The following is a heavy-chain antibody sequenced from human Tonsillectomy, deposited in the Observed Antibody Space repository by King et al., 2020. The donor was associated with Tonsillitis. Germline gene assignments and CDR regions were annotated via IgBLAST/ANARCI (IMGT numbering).Heavy chain of an antibody. CDR2: ISSSGSYA. D-gene: IGHD6-13*01. CDR3: SPIAAAGFDY. Sequence: QLVESGGGLVKPGGSLRLSCAASGFTFSDYYMSWIRQAPGKGLEWVSYISSSGSYANYADSVKGRFTISRDNAKNPLYLQMNSLRAEDTAVYFCSPIAAAGFDYWGQGTLVTVSS. CDR1: GFTFSDYY. V-gene: IGHV3-11*05. J-gene: IGHJ4*02.